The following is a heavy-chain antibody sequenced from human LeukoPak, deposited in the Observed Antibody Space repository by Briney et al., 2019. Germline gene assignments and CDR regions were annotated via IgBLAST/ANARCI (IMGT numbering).Heavy chain of an antibody. Sequence: GASVKVSCKASGYTFTGYYMHWVRQAPGQGLEWMGWINPNSGGTNYAQKFQGWVTMTRGTSISTAYMELSRLRSDDTAVHYCARIPIAARNSRFDYWGQGTLVTVSS. CDR1: GYTFTGYY. V-gene: IGHV1-2*04. J-gene: IGHJ4*02. CDR3: ARIPIAARNSRFDY. D-gene: IGHD6-6*01. CDR2: INPNSGGT.